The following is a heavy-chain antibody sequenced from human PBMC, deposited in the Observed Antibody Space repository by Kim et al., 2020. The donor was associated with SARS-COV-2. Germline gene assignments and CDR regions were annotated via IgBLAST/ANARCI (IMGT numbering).Heavy chain of an antibody. D-gene: IGHD3-10*01. Sequence: GRFPISRDNYKNTLYLQTNSLRAEDTAVYYCAKDPYYYGSGSYSYFDYWGQGTLVTVSS. J-gene: IGHJ4*02. V-gene: IGHV3-33*06. CDR3: AKDPYYYGSGSYSYFDY.